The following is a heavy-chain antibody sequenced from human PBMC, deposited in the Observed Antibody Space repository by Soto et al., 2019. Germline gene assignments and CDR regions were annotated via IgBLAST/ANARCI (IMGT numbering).Heavy chain of an antibody. D-gene: IGHD3-3*01. J-gene: IGHJ4*02. V-gene: IGHV3-30-3*01. Sequence: PGGSLRLSCAASGFTFSSYAMHWVRQAPGKGLEWVAVISYDGSNKYYADSVKGRFTISRDNSKNTLYLQMNSLRAEDTAVYYCALGVVPQDYWGQGTLVTVSS. CDR3: ALGVVPQDY. CDR1: GFTFSSYA. CDR2: ISYDGSNK.